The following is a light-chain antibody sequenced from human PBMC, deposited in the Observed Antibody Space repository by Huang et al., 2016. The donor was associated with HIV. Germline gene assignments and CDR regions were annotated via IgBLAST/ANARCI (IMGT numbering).Light chain of an antibody. CDR1: QSLAYSDRNTY. CDR3: MQGAHPWT. Sequence: EVVLSQSPLALSVTLGQPASISCRSTQSLAYSDRNTYVSWFHQRPGQPPRRLIYKVSNRDSGVADRFTGSGSGTNFTLEISRVDAEDVGVYYCMQGAHPWTFGQGTRVGIE. CDR2: KVS. V-gene: IGKV2-30*01. J-gene: IGKJ1*01.